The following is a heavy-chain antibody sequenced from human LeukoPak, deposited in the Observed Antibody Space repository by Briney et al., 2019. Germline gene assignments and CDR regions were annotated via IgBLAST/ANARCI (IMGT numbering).Heavy chain of an antibody. CDR1: GYTFTSYG. CDR2: IIPIFGTA. V-gene: IGHV1-69*05. J-gene: IGHJ4*02. CDR3: AREGTGGPPYFGY. D-gene: IGHD3-16*01. Sequence: SVKVSCKASGYTFTSYGISWVRQAPGQGLEWMGGIIPIFGTANYAQKFQGRVTITTDESASAAYMELSSLRSEDTAVYYCAREGTGGPPYFGYWGQGTLVTVSS.